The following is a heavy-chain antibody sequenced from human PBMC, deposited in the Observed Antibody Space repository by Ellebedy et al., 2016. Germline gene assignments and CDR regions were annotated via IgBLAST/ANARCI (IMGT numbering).Heavy chain of an antibody. J-gene: IGHJ4*02. V-gene: IGHV1-2*02. CDR2: INPNSGGT. CDR3: ARSGLWFGETTFDY. Sequence: ASVKVSXXASGYTFTGYYMHWVRQAPGQGLEWMGWINPNSGGTNYAQKFQGRVTMTRDTSISTAYMELSRLRSDDTAVYYCARSGLWFGETTFDYWGQGTLVTVSS. CDR1: GYTFTGYY. D-gene: IGHD3-10*01.